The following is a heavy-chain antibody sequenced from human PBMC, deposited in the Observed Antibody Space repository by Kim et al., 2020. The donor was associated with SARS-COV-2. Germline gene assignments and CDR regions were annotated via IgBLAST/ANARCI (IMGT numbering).Heavy chain of an antibody. CDR3: ARDVLSIVGAVGWFDP. CDR2: ISSSSSYI. D-gene: IGHD1-26*01. CDR1: GFTFSSYS. J-gene: IGHJ5*02. V-gene: IGHV3-21*01. Sequence: GGSLRLSCAASGFTFSSYSMNWVRQAPGKGLEWVSSISSSSSYIYYADSVKGRFTISRDNAKNSLYLQMNSLRAEDTAVYYCARDVLSIVGAVGWFDPWGQGTLVTVSS.